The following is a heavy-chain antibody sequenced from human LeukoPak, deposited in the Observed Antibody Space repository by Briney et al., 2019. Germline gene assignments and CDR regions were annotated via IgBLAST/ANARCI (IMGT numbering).Heavy chain of an antibody. J-gene: IGHJ4*02. CDR3: VNDLARRGGY. Sequence: GGSLSLSCAVSGIIFSDYRMSWVRQAPAKGREGVAHIKHESREKYYVDSVKGRFTISRDNAKNSLYLQMNSLRAEDTAVYYCVNDLARRGGYWGQGTLVTVSA. D-gene: IGHD3-16*01. V-gene: IGHV3-7*01. CDR1: GIIFSDYR. CDR2: IKHESREK.